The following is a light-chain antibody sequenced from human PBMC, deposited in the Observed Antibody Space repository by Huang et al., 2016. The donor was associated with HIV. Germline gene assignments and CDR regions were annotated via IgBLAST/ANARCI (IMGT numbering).Light chain of an antibody. CDR2: WAA. CDR3: QQYHSTPLT. Sequence: DIVMTQSPDSLAVSLGERATINCKSSQGILYSSNNKNYLAWYQQKPGQPPVLLIYWAATRESGVPDRFSGSGSGTDFTLTISSLQAEDVAVYYCQQYHSTPLTFGPGTKVDIK. V-gene: IGKV4-1*01. J-gene: IGKJ3*01. CDR1: QGILYSSNNKNY.